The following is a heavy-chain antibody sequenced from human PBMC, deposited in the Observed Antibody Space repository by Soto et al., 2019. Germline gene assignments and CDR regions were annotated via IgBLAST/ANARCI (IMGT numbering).Heavy chain of an antibody. CDR1: GFTFSSYA. V-gene: IGHV3-23*01. Sequence: GGSLRLSCAASGFTFSSYAMSWVRQAPGKGLEWVSAISGSGGSTYYADSVKGRFTISRDNSKNTLYLQMNSLRAEDTAVYYCAKARASGYSSGWYYFDYWGQGTLVTVSS. CDR2: ISGSGGST. J-gene: IGHJ4*02. D-gene: IGHD6-19*01. CDR3: AKARASGYSSGWYYFDY.